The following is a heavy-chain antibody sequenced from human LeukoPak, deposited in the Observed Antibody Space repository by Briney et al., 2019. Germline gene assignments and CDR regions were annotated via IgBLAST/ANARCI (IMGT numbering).Heavy chain of an antibody. J-gene: IGHJ4*02. CDR1: GFTFSSYG. D-gene: IGHD2-21*02. CDR3: ARDLGVVTAAFDY. V-gene: IGHV3-7*01. Sequence: GGSLRLSCAASGFTFSSYGMHWVRQAPGKGLEWVANIKQDGSEKYYVDSVKGRFTISRDNAKNSLYLQMNSLRAEDTAVYYCARDLGVVTAAFDYWGQGTLVTVSS. CDR2: IKQDGSEK.